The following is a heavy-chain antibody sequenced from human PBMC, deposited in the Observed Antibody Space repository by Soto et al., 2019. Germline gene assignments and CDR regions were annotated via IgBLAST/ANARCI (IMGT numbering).Heavy chain of an antibody. CDR2: IYHSGST. Sequence: SETLSLTCAVSGGSISSSNWWSWVRQPPGKGLEWIGEIYHSGSTNYNPSLKSRVTISVDKSKNQFSLTLSSVTAADTAVYYCASSLDYYGSESSIWFDPWGQGTLVTVSS. CDR3: ASSLDYYGSESSIWFDP. D-gene: IGHD3-10*01. J-gene: IGHJ5*02. V-gene: IGHV4-4*02. CDR1: GGSISSSNW.